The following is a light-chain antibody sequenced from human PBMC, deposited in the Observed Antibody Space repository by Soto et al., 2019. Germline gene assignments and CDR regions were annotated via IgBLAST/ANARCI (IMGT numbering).Light chain of an antibody. CDR3: QVWDTTSDQGV. V-gene: IGLV3-21*02. Sequence: SYELTHPPSVSVAAGQTATVTCGGNNVGSKSVHWYQQKPGQAPVLVVYDGSDRPSGIPERFSGSNSGNTATLTISRVEAGDEADYYCQVWDTTSDQGVFGTGTKVTVL. CDR2: DGS. CDR1: NVGSKS. J-gene: IGLJ1*01.